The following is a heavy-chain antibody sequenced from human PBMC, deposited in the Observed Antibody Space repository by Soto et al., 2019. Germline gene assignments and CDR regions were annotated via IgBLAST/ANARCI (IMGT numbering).Heavy chain of an antibody. CDR3: AKTYSSGSSYYYSGMDV. CDR1: GFTFCSYG. Sequence: GGSLRLSCAASGFTFCSYGMHWVRQAPGKGLEWVAVISYDGSNKYYADSVKGRFTISRDNSKNTLYLQMNSLRAEDTAVYYCAKTYSSGSSYYYSGMDVWGQGTTVTVSS. V-gene: IGHV3-30*18. J-gene: IGHJ6*02. CDR2: ISYDGSNK. D-gene: IGHD6-19*01.